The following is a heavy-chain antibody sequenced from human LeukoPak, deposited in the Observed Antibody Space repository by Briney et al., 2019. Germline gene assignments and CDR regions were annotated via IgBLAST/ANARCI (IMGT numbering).Heavy chain of an antibody. J-gene: IGHJ4*02. CDR2: ISGSGGST. V-gene: IGHV3-23*01. D-gene: IGHD3-22*01. Sequence: GGSLRLSCAASGFTFSDYYMSWIRQAPGKGLEWVSAISGSGGSTYYADSVKGRFTISRDNSKNTLYLQMNSLRAEDTAVYYCAKHMDYYDSSGSDYWGQGTLVTVSS. CDR1: GFTFSDYY. CDR3: AKHMDYYDSSGSDY.